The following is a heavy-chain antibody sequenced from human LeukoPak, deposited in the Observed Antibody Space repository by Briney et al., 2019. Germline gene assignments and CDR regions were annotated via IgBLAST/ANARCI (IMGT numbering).Heavy chain of an antibody. CDR1: GFTFSSYW. Sequence: GGSLRLSCAASGFTFSSYWMHWVRQAPGKGLVWVSRINSDGSSTSYADSVKGRFTISRDNSKNTLYLQMNSLRAEDTAVYYCAREMRGVPPGLDYWGQGTLVTVSS. D-gene: IGHD3-10*01. J-gene: IGHJ4*02. CDR2: INSDGSST. CDR3: AREMRGVPPGLDY. V-gene: IGHV3-74*01.